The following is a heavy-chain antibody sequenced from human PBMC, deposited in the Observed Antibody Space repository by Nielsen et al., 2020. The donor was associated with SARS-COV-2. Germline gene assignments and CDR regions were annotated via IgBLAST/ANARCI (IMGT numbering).Heavy chain of an antibody. CDR1: GFTFDDYA. Sequence: SLKISCAASGFTFDDYAMHWVRQAPGKGLEWVSGISWNSGSIGYADSVKGRFTISRDNAKNSLYLQMNSLRAEDTALYYCAKDKTCSSSSCYDYWGQGTLVTVSS. D-gene: IGHD2-15*01. J-gene: IGHJ4*02. V-gene: IGHV3-9*01. CDR2: ISWNSGSI. CDR3: AKDKTCSSSSCYDY.